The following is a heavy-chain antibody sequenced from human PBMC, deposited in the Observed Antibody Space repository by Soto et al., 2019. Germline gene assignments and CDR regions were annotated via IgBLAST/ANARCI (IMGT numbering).Heavy chain of an antibody. V-gene: IGHV4-59*08. CDR1: GGSISSYY. CDR3: ARSMYYDFWSGYYFYFDY. Sequence: SETLSLTCSVSGGSISSYYWSWIRQPPGKGLEWIGYIYYSGSTNYNPSLKSRVTISVDTSKNQFSLKLSSVTAADTAVYYCARSMYYDFWSGYYFYFDYWGQGTLVTVSS. CDR2: IYYSGST. J-gene: IGHJ4*02. D-gene: IGHD3-3*01.